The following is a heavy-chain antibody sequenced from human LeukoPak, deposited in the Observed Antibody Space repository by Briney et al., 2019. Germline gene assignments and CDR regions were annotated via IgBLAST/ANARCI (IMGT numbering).Heavy chain of an antibody. Sequence: PGGSLRFSCAASGFTVSSNYMSWVRQAPGKGLEWVSIIYSGDSTYYADSVKGRFTISRDNSKNTLWLQMNSLRAEDTAVYYCARSGFGVLYYYGMDVWGQGTTVPASS. CDR2: IYSGDST. V-gene: IGHV3-66*01. CDR3: ARSGFGVLYYYGMDV. J-gene: IGHJ6*02. CDR1: GFTVSSNY. D-gene: IGHD3-10*01.